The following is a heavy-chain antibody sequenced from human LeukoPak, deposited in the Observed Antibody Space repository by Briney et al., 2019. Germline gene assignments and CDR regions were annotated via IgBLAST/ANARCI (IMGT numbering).Heavy chain of an antibody. CDR1: GFTFSNYW. CDR3: AKVGSGYSSGWFSEYFQH. V-gene: IGHV3-7*01. J-gene: IGHJ1*01. CDR2: IKKDGSEK. Sequence: PGGSLRLSCVASGFTFSNYWMSWGRQAPGKGLEWVANIKKDGSEKYYVDSVKGRFTISRDNSKNTLYLQMNSLRPGDTAVYYCAKVGSGYSSGWFSEYFQHWGQGTLVTVSS. D-gene: IGHD6-19*01.